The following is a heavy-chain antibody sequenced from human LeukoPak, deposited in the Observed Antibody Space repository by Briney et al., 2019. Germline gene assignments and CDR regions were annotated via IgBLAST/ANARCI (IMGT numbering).Heavy chain of an antibody. D-gene: IGHD6-13*01. CDR3: ATIVASGTRAYYGMDV. CDR2: ISYDGIKR. CDR1: GFTFTSYG. V-gene: IGHV3-30*03. Sequence: PGGSLRLSCAASGFTFTSYGMHWVRQAPGKGLEWVSVISYDGIKRDYADSLKGRFTFSRDNSKNTLYLQMNSLRAEETAVYYCATIVASGTRAYYGMDVWGQGTTVTVSS. J-gene: IGHJ6*02.